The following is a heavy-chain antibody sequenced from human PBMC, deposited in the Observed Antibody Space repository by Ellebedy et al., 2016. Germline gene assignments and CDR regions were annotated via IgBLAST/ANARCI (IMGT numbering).Heavy chain of an antibody. Sequence: GESLKISCAASGFTFSSYAMSWVRQAPGKGLEWVSIISGSGGSTYYADSVKGRFTMSRDNSKNTLYLQMNSLRAEDTAVYYCAKSPGDTAMVDVYYFDYWGQGTLVTVSS. J-gene: IGHJ4*02. CDR3: AKSPGDTAMVDVYYFDY. V-gene: IGHV3-23*01. D-gene: IGHD5-18*01. CDR1: GFTFSSYA. CDR2: ISGSGGST.